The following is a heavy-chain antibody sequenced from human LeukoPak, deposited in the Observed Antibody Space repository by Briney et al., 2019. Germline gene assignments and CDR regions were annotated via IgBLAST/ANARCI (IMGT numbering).Heavy chain of an antibody. CDR3: ARGGYSYGQGGFDY. Sequence: SGGSLRLSCAASGIIVNNNYMSWVRQAPGKGLEWVSVIYSGSGTYYADSVKGRFIIFRDNSKNTLYLQMNSLRAEDTAVYYCARGGYSYGQGGFDYWGQGTLVTVSS. D-gene: IGHD5-18*01. CDR2: IYSGSGT. V-gene: IGHV3-53*01. J-gene: IGHJ4*02. CDR1: GIIVNNNY.